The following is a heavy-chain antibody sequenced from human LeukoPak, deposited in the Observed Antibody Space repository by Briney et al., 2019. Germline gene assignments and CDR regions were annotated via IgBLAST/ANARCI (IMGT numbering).Heavy chain of an antibody. J-gene: IGHJ4*02. CDR2: IYDSGTT. V-gene: IGHV4-31*03. D-gene: IGHD1-14*01. Sequence: SQCLSLTCTVSGGSISNGGYYWSWIRQHPGKGLEWIGYIYDSGTTYYNPALQSRVTISVDTSDNQFSLKLRSLTAADTAVYYCARGGDRRGFDYWGQGTLVTVSS. CDR1: GGSISNGGYY. CDR3: ARGGDRRGFDY.